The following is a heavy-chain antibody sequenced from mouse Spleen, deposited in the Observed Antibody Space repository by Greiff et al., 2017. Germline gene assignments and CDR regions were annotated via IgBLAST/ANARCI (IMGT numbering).Heavy chain of an antibody. D-gene: IGHD2-4*01. Sequence: QVQLQQPGAELVMPGASVKLSCKASGYTFTSYWMHWVKQRPGQGLEWIGEIDPSDSYTNYNQKFKGKATLTVDKSSSTAYMQLSSLTSEDSAVYYCARRGTMITGWFAYWGQGTLVTVSA. CDR2: IDPSDSYT. CDR1: GYTFTSYW. CDR3: ARRGTMITGWFAY. V-gene: IGHV1-69*01. J-gene: IGHJ3*01.